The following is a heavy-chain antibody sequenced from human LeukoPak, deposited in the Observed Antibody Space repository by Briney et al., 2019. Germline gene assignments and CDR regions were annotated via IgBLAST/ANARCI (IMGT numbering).Heavy chain of an antibody. CDR1: GFTFDDYT. D-gene: IGHD2-15*01. Sequence: PGRSLRLSCAASGFTFDDYTMHWVRQAPGKGLEWVSGNSWNSGSMDYADSVKGRFTISRDNAKNSLYLQMNSLRAEDTALYYCAKDTVPCSGGSCYSGHYYYYGMDVWGQGTTVTVSS. V-gene: IGHV3-9*01. CDR3: AKDTVPCSGGSCYSGHYYYYGMDV. J-gene: IGHJ6*02. CDR2: NSWNSGSM.